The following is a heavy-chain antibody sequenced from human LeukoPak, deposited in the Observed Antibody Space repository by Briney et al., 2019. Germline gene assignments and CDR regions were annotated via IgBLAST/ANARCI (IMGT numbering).Heavy chain of an antibody. D-gene: IGHD2-21*02. V-gene: IGHV4-59*01. CDR1: GGSISSYY. CDR3: ARAAAYCGGDCYGWFDP. Sequence: SETLSLTCTVSGGSISSYYWSWIRQPPGKGLEWIGYIYYSGSTNYNPSLKSRVTISVDTSKNQFSLKLSSVTAADTAVYYCARAAAYCGGDCYGWFDPWGQGTLVTVSS. CDR2: IYYSGST. J-gene: IGHJ5*02.